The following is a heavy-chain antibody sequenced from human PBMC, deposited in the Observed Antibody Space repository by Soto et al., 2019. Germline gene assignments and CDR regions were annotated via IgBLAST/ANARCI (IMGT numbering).Heavy chain of an antibody. Sequence: GGSLRLSCAASGFTFSSYSMNWVRQAPGKGLEWVSSISSSSSYIYYADSVKGRFTISRDNAKNSLYLQMNSLRAEDTAVYYCAREMGGWIQLWAGSGMDVWGQGTTVTVSS. D-gene: IGHD5-18*01. J-gene: IGHJ6*02. CDR1: GFTFSSYS. CDR2: ISSSSSYI. CDR3: AREMGGWIQLWAGSGMDV. V-gene: IGHV3-21*01.